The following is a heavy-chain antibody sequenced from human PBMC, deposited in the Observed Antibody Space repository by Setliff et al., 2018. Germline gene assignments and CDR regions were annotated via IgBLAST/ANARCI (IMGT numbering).Heavy chain of an antibody. J-gene: IGHJ3*02. CDR1: GESFSNNY. Sequence: SETLSLTCSVYGESFSNNYWSWIRQSPGKGLEWIGESDHGGNTTIHPSPKSRLTMSVDTSKNQFSLKLTSVTAADTAVYYCASPRRDDLDSPFDAFDIWGQGTKVTVSS. V-gene: IGHV4-34*01. CDR3: ASPRRDDLDSPFDAFDI. CDR2: SDHGGNT. D-gene: IGHD3-3*01.